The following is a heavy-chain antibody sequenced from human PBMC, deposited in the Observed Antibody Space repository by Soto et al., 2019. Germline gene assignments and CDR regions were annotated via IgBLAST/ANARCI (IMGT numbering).Heavy chain of an antibody. Sequence: TLSLTCTVSGDSIHKSRYYWCCIRQPPGQGLEWIGSIYYSGSPSYNPSLKSRVTMSVDTSKNQFSLKLSSVTAADTAVYYCARHVQQLVTDNWFDPWGQGALVTVSS. V-gene: IGHV4-39*01. J-gene: IGHJ5*01. CDR3: ARHVQQLVTDNWFDP. D-gene: IGHD6-6*01. CDR2: IYYSGSP. CDR1: GDSIHKSRYY.